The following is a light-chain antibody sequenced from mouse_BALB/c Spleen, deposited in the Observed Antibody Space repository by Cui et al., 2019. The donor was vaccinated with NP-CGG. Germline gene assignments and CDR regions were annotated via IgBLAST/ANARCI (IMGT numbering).Light chain of an antibody. V-gene: IGLV1*01. Sequence: QAVVTQESALTTSPGETVTLTCRSSTGAVTTSNYANWVQEIPDHLFTGLIGGTKNRAPGIPARFSGSLIGDKAALTITGAQTEDETIYFCALWFSNHWVFGGGTKLTVL. CDR1: TGAVTTSNY. CDR2: GTK. CDR3: ALWFSNHWV. J-gene: IGLJ1*01.